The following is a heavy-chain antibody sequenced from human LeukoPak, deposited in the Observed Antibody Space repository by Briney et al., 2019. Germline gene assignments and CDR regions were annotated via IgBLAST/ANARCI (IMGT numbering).Heavy chain of an antibody. J-gene: IGHJ3*02. Sequence: GSLRLSCAASGFTFSSYGMHWVRQAPGKGLEWVAVISYDGSNRYYADSVKGRFTISRDNSKNTLYLQMNSLRAEDTAVYYCAKGNDAFDIWGQGTMVTVSS. CDR1: GFTFSSYG. V-gene: IGHV3-30*18. CDR2: ISYDGSNR. CDR3: AKGNDAFDI. D-gene: IGHD1-1*01.